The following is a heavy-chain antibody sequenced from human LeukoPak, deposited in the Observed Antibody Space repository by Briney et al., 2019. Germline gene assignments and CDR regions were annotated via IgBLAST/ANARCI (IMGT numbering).Heavy chain of an antibody. CDR3: GKEGGA. J-gene: IGHJ5*02. D-gene: IGHD3-16*01. CDR2: IWYDGSNK. V-gene: IGHV3-33*06. CDR1: GFTFSSYG. Sequence: GGSLRLSCAASGFTFSSYGMHWVRQAPGKGLEWVAVIWYDGSNKYYADSLEGRFTIARDNSKDMVYLQMNSLKVEDTAIYYCGKEGGAWGQGTKVTVSS.